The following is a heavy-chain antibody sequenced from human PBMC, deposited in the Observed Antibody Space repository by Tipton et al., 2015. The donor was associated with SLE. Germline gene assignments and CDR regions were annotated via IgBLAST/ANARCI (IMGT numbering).Heavy chain of an antibody. V-gene: IGHV4-34*01. CDR1: GGFLRDYF. CDR2: IDQSGST. D-gene: IGHD3-22*01. Sequence: GLVKPSETLSLTCDVYGGFLRDYFWSWIRQPPGKGLEWIGEIDQSGSTNYNPSLKSRVTMSGDTSKNEFSLKLDSVTAADTAIYYCVRGPRGSSGYPNWGQGTLVTVSS. CDR3: VRGPRGSSGYPN. J-gene: IGHJ4*02.